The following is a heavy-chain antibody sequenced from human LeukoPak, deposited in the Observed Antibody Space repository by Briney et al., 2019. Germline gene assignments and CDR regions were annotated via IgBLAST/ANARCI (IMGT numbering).Heavy chain of an antibody. D-gene: IGHD3-22*01. Sequence: GGSLRLSCAASGFTFSSYEMNWVRQAPGKGLEWVSYISSSGSTIYYADSVKGRFTISRDNAKNSLYLQMNSLRAEDTAVYYCARDKRGRQYYYDSSGYYYFDYWGQGTLVTVSS. V-gene: IGHV3-48*03. J-gene: IGHJ4*02. CDR3: ARDKRGRQYYYDSSGYYYFDY. CDR2: ISSSGSTI. CDR1: GFTFSSYE.